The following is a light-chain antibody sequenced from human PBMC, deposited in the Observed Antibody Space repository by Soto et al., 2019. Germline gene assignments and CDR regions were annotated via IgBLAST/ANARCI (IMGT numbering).Light chain of an antibody. CDR1: QSVSRN. Sequence: EIVLTQSPGTLSLSPGERATLSCRASQSVSRNYVAWYRQKPGQAPRLLIYDASNRATGIPARFSGSGSGTDFTLTISSLEPEDFAVYYCQQRSNWQVTFGQGTRLEIK. CDR3: QQRSNWQVT. V-gene: IGKV3D-11*02. J-gene: IGKJ5*01. CDR2: DAS.